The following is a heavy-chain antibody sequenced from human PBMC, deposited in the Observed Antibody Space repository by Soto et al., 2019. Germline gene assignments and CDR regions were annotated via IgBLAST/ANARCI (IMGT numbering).Heavy chain of an antibody. V-gene: IGHV3-30*03. CDR1: GFTFSSYG. J-gene: IGHJ3*02. D-gene: IGHD1-26*01. CDR2: ISYDGSNK. CDR3: AILSGSHTRDDAFDI. Sequence: QVQLVESGGGVVQPGRSLRLSCAASGFTFSSYGMHWVRQAPGKGLEWVAVISYDGSNKYYADSVKGRFTISRDNSKNTLYLQMNSLRAEDTAVYYCAILSGSHTRDDAFDIWGQGTMVTVSS.